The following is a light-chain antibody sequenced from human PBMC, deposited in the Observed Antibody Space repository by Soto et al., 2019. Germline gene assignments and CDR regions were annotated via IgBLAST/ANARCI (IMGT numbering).Light chain of an antibody. CDR2: GVS. V-gene: IGKV1-17*03. J-gene: IGKJ4*01. Sequence: DIQMTQSPSAMSASVGDRVTITCRVSQGINHYLAWFQQKPGKVPKRLIYGVSTLQSGVPSRFSGSGSGTEFTLTISSLQPEDSATYYCLQHNSYPLTFGGGTKVDIK. CDR3: LQHNSYPLT. CDR1: QGINHY.